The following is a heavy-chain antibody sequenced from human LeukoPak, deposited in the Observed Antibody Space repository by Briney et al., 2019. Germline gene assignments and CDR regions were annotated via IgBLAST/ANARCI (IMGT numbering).Heavy chain of an antibody. J-gene: IGHJ4*02. Sequence: KESGSALVKPTQTLTLTCTFSGFSLSPSAMRVSWIRQPPGKALDWLARIDWDNDKFYKTSLETRLTISKDTSKNQVVLTMTNMDPVDTATYYCARTYDRSGYLFDYWGQGTLVTVSS. CDR3: ARTYDRSGYLFDY. CDR1: GFSLSPSAMR. D-gene: IGHD3-22*01. CDR2: IDWDNDK. V-gene: IGHV2-70*04.